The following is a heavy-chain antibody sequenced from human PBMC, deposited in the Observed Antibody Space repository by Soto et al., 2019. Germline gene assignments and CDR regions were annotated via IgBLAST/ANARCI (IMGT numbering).Heavy chain of an antibody. J-gene: IGHJ4*02. CDR3: XXXXXXRRGPFDS. D-gene: IGHD3-16*01. V-gene: IGHV3-48*01. CDR2: ISGSSQTI. CDR1: GFIFNTYS. Sequence: EVQLVESGGGLIQPGGSLRLSCAASGFIFNTYSMNWVRQAPGKGLEWVSYISGSSQTIFYADSVRGRFTISRDNANXXXXXXXXXXXXXXXXXXXXXXXXXXRRGPFDSWGQGTLVTVSS.